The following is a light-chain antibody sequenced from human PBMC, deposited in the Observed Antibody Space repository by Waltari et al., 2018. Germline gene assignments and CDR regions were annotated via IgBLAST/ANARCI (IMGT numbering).Light chain of an antibody. Sequence: QSALTQPASVSGSPGQSITISCTGTSSDVGGYNYVSWYQHHPGKAPKLMIYEVSHRPSGVSNRFSGSQSGDTASLTISGLQAEDEADYYCSSYTSSSTLGLFGGGTKLTVL. CDR1: SSDVGGYNY. V-gene: IGLV2-14*01. J-gene: IGLJ2*01. CDR3: SSYTSSSTLGL. CDR2: EVS.